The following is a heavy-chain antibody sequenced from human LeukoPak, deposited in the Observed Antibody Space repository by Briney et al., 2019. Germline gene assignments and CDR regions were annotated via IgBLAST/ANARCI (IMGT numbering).Heavy chain of an antibody. CDR2: IKQDGSEK. J-gene: IGHJ5*02. D-gene: IGHD1-26*01. CDR1: GFTFSSYG. V-gene: IGHV3-7*01. Sequence: GRSLRLSCAASGFTFSSYGMHWVRQAPGKGLEWVANIKQDGSEKYYVDSVKGRFTISRDNAKNSLYLQMNSLRAEDTAVYYCARGYSGSYTSWGQGTLVTVSS. CDR3: ARGYSGSYTS.